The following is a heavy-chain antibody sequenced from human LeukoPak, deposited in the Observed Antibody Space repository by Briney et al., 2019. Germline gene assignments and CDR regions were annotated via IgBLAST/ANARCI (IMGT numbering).Heavy chain of an antibody. CDR1: GDSVSSNSAA. D-gene: IGHD3-10*01. CDR3: ARDRFLVLWFGDPLGGQAFDI. V-gene: IGHV6-1*01. Sequence: SQTLSLTCAISGDSVSSNSAAWNWLRQSPSRGLEWLGRTYYRSKWYNDYAVSVKSRITINPDTSKNQFSLQLNSVTPEDTAVYYCARDRFLVLWFGDPLGGQAFDIWGQGTMVTVSS. J-gene: IGHJ3*02. CDR2: TYYRSKWYN.